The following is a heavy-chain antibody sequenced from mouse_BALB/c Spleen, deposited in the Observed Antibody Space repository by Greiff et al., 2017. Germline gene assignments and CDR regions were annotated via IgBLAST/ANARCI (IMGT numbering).Heavy chain of an antibody. CDR3: ARDDRSGYDMDY. J-gene: IGHJ4*01. CDR2: ISSGSSTI. CDR1: GFTFSSFG. V-gene: IGHV5-17*02. Sequence: EVHLVESGGGLVQPGGSRKLSCAASGFTFSSFGMHWVRQAPEKGLEWVAYISSGSSTIYYADTVKGRFTISRDNPKNTLFLQMTSLRSEDTAMYYCARDDRSGYDMDYWGQGTSVTVSS.